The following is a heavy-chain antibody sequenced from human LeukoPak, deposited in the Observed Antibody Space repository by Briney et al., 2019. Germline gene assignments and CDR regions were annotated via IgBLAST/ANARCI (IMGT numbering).Heavy chain of an antibody. CDR3: ARARGIWFGELPSPFDY. Sequence: PSETLSLTCTVSGGSISSYYWSWIRQPPGKGLEWIGYIYYSGSTNYNPSLKSRVTISVDTSKNQFSLKLSSVTAADTAVYYCARARGIWFGELPSPFDYWGQGTLVTVSS. J-gene: IGHJ4*02. D-gene: IGHD3-10*01. CDR1: GGSISSYY. V-gene: IGHV4-59*01. CDR2: IYYSGST.